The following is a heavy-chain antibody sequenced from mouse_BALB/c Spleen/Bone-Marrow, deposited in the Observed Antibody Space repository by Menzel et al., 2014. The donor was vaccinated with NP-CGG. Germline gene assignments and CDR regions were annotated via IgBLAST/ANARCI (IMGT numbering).Heavy chain of an antibody. CDR1: GYSFAGYT. CDR2: INPYSGGS. Sequence: EVQLHQSGPELVKPGASMKISCKASGYSFAGYTMNWVKQSHGKNPEWIGLINPYSGGSSYNQKFKGKATLTVDKSSSTAYMELLSLTSEDSAVYYCAREGYGSSYGFAYWGQGTLVTVSA. V-gene: IGHV1-18*01. CDR3: AREGYGSSYGFAY. D-gene: IGHD1-1*01. J-gene: IGHJ3*01.